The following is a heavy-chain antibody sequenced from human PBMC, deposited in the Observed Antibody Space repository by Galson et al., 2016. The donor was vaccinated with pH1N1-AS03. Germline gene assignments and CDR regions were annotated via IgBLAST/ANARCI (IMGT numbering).Heavy chain of an antibody. V-gene: IGHV4-61*02. Sequence: LSLTCIVSGASVSSGGDYWSWIRQPAGKGLEWIGRINNRGNTKYNPSLESRVVMSADTSRNQFSLRLSAVTAADTAVYYCARGKEKGRVIVPTVLFYFDSWGQGKLVTVAS. CDR1: GASVSSGGDY. D-gene: IGHD2-21*01. CDR3: ARGKEKGRVIVPTVLFYFDS. J-gene: IGHJ5*01. CDR2: INNRGNT.